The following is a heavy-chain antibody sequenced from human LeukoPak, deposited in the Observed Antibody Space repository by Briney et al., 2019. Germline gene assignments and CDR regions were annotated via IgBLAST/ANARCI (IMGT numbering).Heavy chain of an antibody. D-gene: IGHD1-26*01. Sequence: GGSLRLSCAASGFTFSSYAMHWVRQAPGKGLEWVAVISYDGSNKYYADSVKGRFTISRDNSKNTLYLQMNSLRAEDTAVYYCARDRGATLYYYYGMDVWGQGTTVTVSS. CDR1: GFTFSSYA. CDR3: ARDRGATLYYYYGMDV. V-gene: IGHV3-30-3*01. CDR2: ISYDGSNK. J-gene: IGHJ6*02.